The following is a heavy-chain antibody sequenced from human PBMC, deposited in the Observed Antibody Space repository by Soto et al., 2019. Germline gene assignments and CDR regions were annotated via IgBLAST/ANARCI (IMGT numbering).Heavy chain of an antibody. Sequence: EVQLLESGGGLLQPGGSLRLSCAASGFTFSSYAMSWVRQAPGKGLEWVSAISGSGGSTYYADSVKGRFTISRDNSKNTLYLQMNSLRAEDTAVYYCASSSGGIPVSYAFDIWGQGTMVTVSS. CDR3: ASSSGGIPVSYAFDI. J-gene: IGHJ3*02. V-gene: IGHV3-23*01. CDR2: ISGSGGST. D-gene: IGHD2-15*01. CDR1: GFTFSSYA.